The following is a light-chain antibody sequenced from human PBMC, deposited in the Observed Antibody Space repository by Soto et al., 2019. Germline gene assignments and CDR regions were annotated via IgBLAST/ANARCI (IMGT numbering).Light chain of an antibody. CDR3: LQYYNYPFT. V-gene: IGKV1-5*03. CDR2: KVS. J-gene: IGKJ4*01. CDR1: QSISTA. Sequence: DIQMTQSPSTLSAYVGDRVTITCLASQSISTALAWFQQKPGKAPKFLIDKVSNLESGVPSRFSGSGSGAEFTLTISSLQPDDFAGYYCLQYYNYPFTFGGGTKVDIK.